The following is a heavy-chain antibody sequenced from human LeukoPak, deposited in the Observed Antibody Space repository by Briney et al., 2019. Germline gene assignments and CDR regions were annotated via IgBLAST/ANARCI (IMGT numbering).Heavy chain of an antibody. D-gene: IGHD3-3*01. CDR2: IWYDGSNK. J-gene: IGHJ6*03. Sequence: PGRSLRLSCAASGFTFSSYGMHWVRQAPGKGLEWVAGIWYDGSNKYYADSVKGRFTISRDNSKNTLYLQMNSLRAEDTAVYYCAKELVYDFWSGYPPDYYYYYMDVWGKGTTLTVSS. CDR3: AKELVYDFWSGYPPDYYYYYMDV. V-gene: IGHV3-33*06. CDR1: GFTFSSYG.